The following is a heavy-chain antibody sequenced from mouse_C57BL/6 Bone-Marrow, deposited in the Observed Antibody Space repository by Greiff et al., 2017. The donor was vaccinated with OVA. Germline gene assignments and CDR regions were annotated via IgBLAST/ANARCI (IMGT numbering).Heavy chain of an antibody. D-gene: IGHD3-3*01. V-gene: IGHV5-16*01. CDR2: INYDGSST. Sequence: EVKVVESEGGLVQPGSSMKLSCTASGFTFSDYYMAWVRQVPEKGLEWVANINYDGSSTYYLDSLKSRFIISRDNAKNILYLQMSSLKSEDTATDYCARGLGQYYFDYWGQGTTLTVSS. J-gene: IGHJ2*01. CDR3: ARGLGQYYFDY. CDR1: GFTFSDYY.